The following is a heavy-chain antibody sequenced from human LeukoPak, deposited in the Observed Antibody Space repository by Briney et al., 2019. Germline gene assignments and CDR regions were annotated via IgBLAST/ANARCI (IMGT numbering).Heavy chain of an antibody. V-gene: IGHV4-39*01. D-gene: IGHD3-10*01. CDR1: GFTFSSYN. Sequence: GSLRLSCAASGFTFSSYNMNWVRQPPGKGLEWIGSMYSSGSTYYNPSLRSRVTISVNTSKNQFSLKLSSVTATDTAVYYCARNKYYYGLGNYGVPNWFDPWGQGTLVTVSS. CDR2: MYSSGST. CDR3: ARNKYYYGLGNYGVPNWFDP. J-gene: IGHJ5*02.